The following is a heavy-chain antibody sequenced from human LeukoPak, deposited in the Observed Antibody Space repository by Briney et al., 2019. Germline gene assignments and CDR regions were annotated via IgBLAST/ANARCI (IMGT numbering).Heavy chain of an antibody. V-gene: IGHV3-20*04. CDR2: INQTGGKT. J-gene: IGHJ4*02. D-gene: IGHD3/OR15-3a*01. CDR3: ARGWTGDPAPYFFDY. CDR1: GFTFNDYG. Sequence: GGSLRLSCAASGFTFNDYGVNWVRQAPGKGLEWVSSINQTGGKTDYADSVKGRFTISGDNARNSLFLQMNSLRADDTAFYYCARGWTGDPAPYFFDYWGQGTLVTISS.